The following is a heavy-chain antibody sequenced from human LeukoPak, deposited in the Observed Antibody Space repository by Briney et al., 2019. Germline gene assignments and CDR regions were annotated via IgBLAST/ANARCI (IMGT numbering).Heavy chain of an antibody. J-gene: IGHJ4*02. CDR1: GGSFSSSNW. CDR2: IYNGGGT. Sequence: SETLSLTCAVSGGSFSSSNWWCWGRQPPGKGLGGIGEIYNGGGTNYNPSLKSRVTISVDRSKNQLSLKLSSMTAADTAVYYCASTDSGYNADPPSHWGQGTLVTVSS. D-gene: IGHD3-22*01. V-gene: IGHV4-4*02. CDR3: ASTDSGYNADPPSH.